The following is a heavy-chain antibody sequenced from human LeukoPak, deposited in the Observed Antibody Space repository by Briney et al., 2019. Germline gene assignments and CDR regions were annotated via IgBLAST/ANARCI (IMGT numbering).Heavy chain of an antibody. CDR2: IIPIFGTA. Sequence: SVKVSCKASGGTFSSYAISRVRQAPGQGLEWMGRIIPIFGTANYAQKFQGRVTITTDESTSTAYMELSSLRSEDTAVYYCARVMAVADDFDYWGQGTLVTVSS. CDR1: GGTFSSYA. J-gene: IGHJ4*02. CDR3: ARVMAVADDFDY. D-gene: IGHD6-19*01. V-gene: IGHV1-69*05.